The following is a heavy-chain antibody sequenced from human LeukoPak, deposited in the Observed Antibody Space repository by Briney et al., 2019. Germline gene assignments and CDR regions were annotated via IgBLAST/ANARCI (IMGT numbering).Heavy chain of an antibody. CDR1: GFTFGSYA. J-gene: IGHJ4*02. D-gene: IGHD3-10*01. CDR3: AKVTGSGI. Sequence: PGGSLRLSCAASGFTFGSYAMSWVRQAPGKGLEWVPAISGSGSTTYYADSVKGRFTISRDNSKNTLYLQMNSLRAEDTAVYYCAKVTGSGIWGQGTLVIVSS. CDR2: ISGSGSTT. V-gene: IGHV3-23*01.